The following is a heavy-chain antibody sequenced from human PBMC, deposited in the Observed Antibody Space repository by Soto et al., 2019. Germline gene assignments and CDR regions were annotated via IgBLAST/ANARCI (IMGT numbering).Heavy chain of an antibody. CDR1: GGSISSYY. Sequence: QVQLQESGPGLVKPSETLSLTCTVSGGSISSYYWSWIRQPPGKGLEWIGYIYYSGSTNYNPSLKSRVTMSVDTSKNQYSLKLSSVTAADTAVYYCAKSGYDRYWYFDLWGRGTLVTVS. D-gene: IGHD5-12*01. CDR3: AKSGYDRYWYFDL. CDR2: IYYSGST. V-gene: IGHV4-59*01. J-gene: IGHJ2*01.